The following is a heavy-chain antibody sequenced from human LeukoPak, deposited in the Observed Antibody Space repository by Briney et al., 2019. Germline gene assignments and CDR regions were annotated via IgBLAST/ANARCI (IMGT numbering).Heavy chain of an antibody. CDR1: GGSISSSSCY. V-gene: IGHV4-39*01. CDR2: IYYSGST. D-gene: IGHD3-9*01. CDR3: VSLRYFDWLSFFDY. Sequence: SETLSLTCTVSGGSISSSSCYWGWIRQPPGKGLEWIGSIYYSGSTYYNPSLKSRVTISVDTSKNQFSLKLSSVTAADTAVYYCVSLRYFDWLSFFDYWGQGTLVTVSS. J-gene: IGHJ4*02.